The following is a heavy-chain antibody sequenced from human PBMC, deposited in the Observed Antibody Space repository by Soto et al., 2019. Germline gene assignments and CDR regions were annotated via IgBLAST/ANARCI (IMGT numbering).Heavy chain of an antibody. V-gene: IGHV3-53*01. CDR2: VYGDGRL. Sequence: GGSLRLSCAASGFSVNDNSMTWVRQAPGKGLEWVSVVYGDGRLYYADSVKGRFTISRDNSENTVFLQMSSLRVEDTALYYCARTRLYDASGYYYYYYGMDVWGQGTRVTV. CDR1: GFSVNDNS. CDR3: ARTRLYDASGYYYYYYGMDV. D-gene: IGHD3-22*01. J-gene: IGHJ6*02.